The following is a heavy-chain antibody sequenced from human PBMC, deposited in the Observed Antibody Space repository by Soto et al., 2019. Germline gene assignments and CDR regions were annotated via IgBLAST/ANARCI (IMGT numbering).Heavy chain of an antibody. V-gene: IGHV5-51*01. J-gene: IGHJ4*02. Sequence: GESLKISCEASGYSFTSYWIGWVRQMPGKGLEWMGIIYPGDSDARYSPSFQGQVAMSVDKSISTAYLQWNSLKASDTAMYYCARHGGRLIAPAYWGQGTLVTVSS. CDR1: GYSFTSYW. CDR3: ARHGGRLIAPAY. CDR2: IYPGDSDA. D-gene: IGHD2-2*01.